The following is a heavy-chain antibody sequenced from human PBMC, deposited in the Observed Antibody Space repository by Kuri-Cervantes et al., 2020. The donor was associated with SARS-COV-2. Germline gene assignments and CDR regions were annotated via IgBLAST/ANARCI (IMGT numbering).Heavy chain of an antibody. CDR3: ARDRISGYLYFLDY. CDR1: GDSISSGDYY. J-gene: IGHJ4*02. CDR2: IYYSGTT. V-gene: IGHV4-30-4*01. D-gene: IGHD5-12*01. Sequence: SETLSLTCTVSGDSISSGDYYWSWIRQPPGKGLEWIGFIYYSGTTSYNPPLKSRVTMSVDTSKNQFSLKLSSVTAADTAVYYCARDRISGYLYFLDYWGRGTLVTVSS.